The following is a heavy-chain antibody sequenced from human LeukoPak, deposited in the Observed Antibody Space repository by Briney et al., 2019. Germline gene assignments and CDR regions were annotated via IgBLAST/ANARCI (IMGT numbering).Heavy chain of an antibody. D-gene: IGHD6-25*01. V-gene: IGHV1-2*02. CDR1: GYTFTDHY. CDR2: INANSGAT. J-gene: IGHJ4*02. CDR3: ARDPTLLSSGWQEFYFDF. Sequence: PGASVKVSCKASGYTFTDHYMHWVRQAPGQGLEWMGWINANSGATNYAQKFQGRVTMTRDTSISTAYMELSRLRSDDTAVYYCARDPTLLSSGWQEFYFDFWGQGTLVTVSS.